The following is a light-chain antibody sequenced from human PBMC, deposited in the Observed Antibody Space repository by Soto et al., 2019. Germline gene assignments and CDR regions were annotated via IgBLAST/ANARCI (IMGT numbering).Light chain of an antibody. J-gene: IGKJ5*01. CDR1: WVISTW. CDR2: AAS. Sequence: IQLTQSPSFVFQSXGVSVTITCRARWVISTWLAGYQVKPGKAPKLXXYAASTLEGGGPSRFSATVSVTEFSRTITSLQPEDFATYYGQQLFDSPITFGQGTRLEIK. V-gene: IGKV1-9*01. CDR3: QQLFDSPIT.